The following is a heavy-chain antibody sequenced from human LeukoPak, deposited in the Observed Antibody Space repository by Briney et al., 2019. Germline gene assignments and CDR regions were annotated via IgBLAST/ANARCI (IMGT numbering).Heavy chain of an antibody. Sequence: SETLSLTCAVYGGSFSGYYWSWIRQPPGKGLEWIGEINHSGSTNYNPSLKSRVTISVDTSKNQFSLKLSSVTAADTAVYYCARAPSYYYDSSGSSNNWFDPWGQGTLVTVSS. CDR3: ARAPSYYYDSSGSSNNWFDP. CDR2: INHSGST. V-gene: IGHV4-34*01. CDR1: GGSFSGYY. D-gene: IGHD3-22*01. J-gene: IGHJ5*02.